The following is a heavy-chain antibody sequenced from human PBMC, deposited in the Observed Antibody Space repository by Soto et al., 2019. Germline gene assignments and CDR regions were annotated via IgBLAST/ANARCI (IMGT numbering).Heavy chain of an antibody. Sequence: EVQLVESGGGLVQPGGSLRLSCAASGFTVSSNYMSWVRQAPGKGLEWVSVIYSGGSTYYADSVKGRFTISRDNSKNTLYLQMNCLRAEDTAVYYCARADWGSYYYYYYMDVWGKGTTVTVSS. V-gene: IGHV3-66*01. D-gene: IGHD7-27*01. CDR2: IYSGGST. CDR1: GFTVSSNY. CDR3: ARADWGSYYYYYYMDV. J-gene: IGHJ6*03.